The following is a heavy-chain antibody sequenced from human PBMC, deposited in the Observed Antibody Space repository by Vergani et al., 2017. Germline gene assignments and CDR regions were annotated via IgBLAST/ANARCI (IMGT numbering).Heavy chain of an antibody. V-gene: IGHV3-11*01. D-gene: IGHD5-24*01. CDR3: ARDHRDYNNYPGTVGI. Sequence: LQLVESGGGLVQLGGSLRLPCAASGFSSSDHYMTWIRQAPGKGLAWVSYISNSGNTIEYADSVKGRFSISRDNAKSSLFLQMDSLRAEDTAVYYCARDHRDYNNYPGTVGIWGQGSMVTGSS. J-gene: IGHJ3*02. CDR2: ISNSGNTI. CDR1: GFSSSDHY.